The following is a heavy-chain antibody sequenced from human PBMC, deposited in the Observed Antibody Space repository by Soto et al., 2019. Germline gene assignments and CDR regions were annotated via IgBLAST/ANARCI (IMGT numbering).Heavy chain of an antibody. CDR3: AGSMVRGVTRWFDP. V-gene: IGHV4-31*11. D-gene: IGHD3-10*01. CDR2: IYYSGNT. Sequence: QVQLQASGPGLVKPSQTLSLTCAVSGVSITSGGYYWTWILQHPVKGLEWIGYIYYSGNTFYNPSLKSRLTISVDTSNNKLFLNLTSVTAADTAVYYCAGSMVRGVTRWFDPWGQGTLVTVSS. CDR1: GVSITSGGYY. J-gene: IGHJ5*02.